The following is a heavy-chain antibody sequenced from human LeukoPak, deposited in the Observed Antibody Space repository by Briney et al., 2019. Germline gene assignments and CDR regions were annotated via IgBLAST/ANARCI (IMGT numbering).Heavy chain of an antibody. D-gene: IGHD5-18*01. J-gene: IGHJ4*02. CDR1: GGSLSGYY. CDR3: ARGPQLWFSLTFDY. CDR2: INHSGNT. V-gene: IGHV4-34*01. Sequence: SETLSLTCAVYGGSLSGYYWSWIRQPPGKGREGIGEINHSGNTNYNPSLKSRVTKSLDTSKNQFSLKLRSVTAAGTGAYYLARGPQLWFSLTFDYWGQGTLVTVPS.